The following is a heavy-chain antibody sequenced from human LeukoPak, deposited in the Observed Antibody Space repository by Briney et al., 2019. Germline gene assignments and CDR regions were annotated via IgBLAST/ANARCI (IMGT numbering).Heavy chain of an antibody. CDR3: ARDEGTVWNIENDAFES. J-gene: IGHJ3*02. CDR1: GFTFSNSI. V-gene: IGHV3-30*01. D-gene: IGHD1/OR15-1a*01. Sequence: GGSLRLSCAASGFTFSNSIMHWVRQAPGKGLEWVAVISCEGDNNYYADAVKGRFTISRDNSKNTLYLQMDSLRIEDTAVYYCARDEGTVWNIENDAFESCGQGTLVTVYS. CDR2: ISCEGDNN.